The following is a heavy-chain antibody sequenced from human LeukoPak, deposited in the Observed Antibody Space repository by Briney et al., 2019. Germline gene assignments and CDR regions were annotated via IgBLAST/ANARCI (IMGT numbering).Heavy chain of an antibody. CDR2: IYYSGST. Sequence: SETLSLTCTVSGGSVGSGSYYWSWLRQPPGKGLEWIGYIYYSGSTNYNPSLKSRVTISVDTSKTQFSLKLSSVTAADTAVYFCARADSSGYYRIDYFHYWGQGTLVTVSS. CDR1: GGSVGSGSYY. J-gene: IGHJ4*02. CDR3: ARADSSGYYRIDYFHY. V-gene: IGHV4-61*01. D-gene: IGHD3-22*01.